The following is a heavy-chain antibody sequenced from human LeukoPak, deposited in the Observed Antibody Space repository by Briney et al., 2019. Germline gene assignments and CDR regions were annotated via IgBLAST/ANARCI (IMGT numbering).Heavy chain of an antibody. Sequence: ASVKVSCKASGYTFTGYYMDWVRQAPGQGLEWMGWINPNSGGTNYAQMFQGRVTMTRDTSISTAYMDLSRLRSDDTAVYYCAREDYYGSGSSNFDYWGQGTLVTVSS. CDR1: GYTFTGYY. CDR3: AREDYYGSGSSNFDY. D-gene: IGHD3-10*01. V-gene: IGHV1-2*02. CDR2: INPNSGGT. J-gene: IGHJ4*02.